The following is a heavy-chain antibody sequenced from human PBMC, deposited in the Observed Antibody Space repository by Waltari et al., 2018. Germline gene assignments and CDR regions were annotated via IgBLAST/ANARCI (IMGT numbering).Heavy chain of an antibody. CDR1: GGSFSHSS. J-gene: IGHJ4*02. V-gene: IGHV4-34*02. Sequence: VQLQQWGAGLLKPSETLSLRCAVYGGSFSHSSWTWLRPPPGKGLEWIGEINHSGSTNYNPSLKGRVTISVDTSKNQFSLKVNSVTAADSSVYFCAREKGKYTSSWQFDYWGQGTLVTVSS. D-gene: IGHD6-13*01. CDR2: INHSGST. CDR3: AREKGKYTSSWQFDY.